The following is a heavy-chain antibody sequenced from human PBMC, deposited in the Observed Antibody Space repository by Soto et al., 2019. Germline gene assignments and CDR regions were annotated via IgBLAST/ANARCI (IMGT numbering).Heavy chain of an antibody. CDR2: INPSGGST. D-gene: IGHD1-1*01. J-gene: IGHJ6*02. CDR1: GYTFTSYY. V-gene: IGHV1-46*03. CDR3: ARDRAHITTGIGVIGMDV. Sequence: QVQLVQSGAEVKKPGASVKVSCKASGYTFTSYYMHWVRQAPGQGLEWMGIINPSGGSTSYAQKFQGRVTMTRDTSTSTVFMELSSLRSEDTAVYYCARDRAHITTGIGVIGMDVWGQGTTVTVSS.